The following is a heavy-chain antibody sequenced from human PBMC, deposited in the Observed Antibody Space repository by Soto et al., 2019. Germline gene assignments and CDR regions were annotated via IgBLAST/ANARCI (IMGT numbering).Heavy chain of an antibody. J-gene: IGHJ4*02. CDR2: VYWDDDK. CDR1: GFSLNSRGVG. CDR3: VHRGPVDETGMGFDF. Sequence: QITLRESGHALVKPTQTLTLTCTFSGFSLNSRGVGVGWVRQPPGKALEWLAIVYWDDDKRYRPSLRSRLSIRKATPKNQVVLTLTNTDPVDTATYYCVHRGPVDETGMGFDFWGQGSLVTVSS. V-gene: IGHV2-5*02. D-gene: IGHD3-9*01.